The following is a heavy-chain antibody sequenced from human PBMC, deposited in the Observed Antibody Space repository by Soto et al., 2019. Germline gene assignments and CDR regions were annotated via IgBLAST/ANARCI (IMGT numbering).Heavy chain of an antibody. CDR3: ASTTPAAYCSGGSCYST. J-gene: IGHJ4*02. V-gene: IGHV4-59*01. Sequence: SETLPFTCTVSGVSISRYYWNCIRQPPGKGMEWIGYIYYSGCTTYNPSLKSRVIISVATSKNQVSLKLSSVTAADTAVYYCASTTPAAYCSGGSCYSTWGQGTQVTV. CDR1: GVSISRYY. CDR2: IYYSGCT. D-gene: IGHD2-15*01.